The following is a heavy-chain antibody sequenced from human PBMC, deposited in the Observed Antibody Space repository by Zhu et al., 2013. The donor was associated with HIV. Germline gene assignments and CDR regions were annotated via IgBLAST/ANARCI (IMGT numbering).Heavy chain of an antibody. D-gene: IGHD3-10*01. CDR2: VHCNSGAT. V-gene: IGHV1-2*06. CDR1: GYIFTGYY. J-gene: IGHJ3*01. Sequence: QVQMVQPGAEVKKSGASVKVSCKPSGYIFTGYYIHWIRQVPRQGLEWLGRVHCNSGATVYAEKFRGRVTMTRDTSTRAAYLELGSLRSDDSAVYYCARVRSLSGAFDLWGQGTMVTVSS. CDR3: ARVRSLSGAFDL.